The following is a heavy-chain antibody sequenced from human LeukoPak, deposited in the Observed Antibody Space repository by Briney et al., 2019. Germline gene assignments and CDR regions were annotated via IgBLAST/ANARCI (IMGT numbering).Heavy chain of an antibody. D-gene: IGHD4-23*01. Sequence: ASVKVSCKASGYTFTSYGISWVRQAPGQGLEWMGWISAYNGNTNYAQKLQGRVTMTTDTSTSTAYMELRSLRSDDTAVYYCASFGLDYGGNSGRFDPWGQGTLVTVSS. CDR1: GYTFTSYG. CDR3: ASFGLDYGGNSGRFDP. V-gene: IGHV1-18*01. J-gene: IGHJ5*02. CDR2: ISAYNGNT.